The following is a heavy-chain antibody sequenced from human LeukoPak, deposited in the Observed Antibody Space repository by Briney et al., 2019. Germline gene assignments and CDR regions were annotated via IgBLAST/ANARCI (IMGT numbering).Heavy chain of an antibody. V-gene: IGHV3-48*04. CDR2: ISSSGNTI. Sequence: GGSLRLSCAASGFTFSSYSMNWVRQAPGKGLEWVSYISSSGNTIDYADSVKGRFTISRDNAKNSLDLQMNSLRAEDTAVYYCGRDFGLTGTKRSFDIWGQGTMVTVSS. CDR1: GFTFSSYS. D-gene: IGHD1-7*01. J-gene: IGHJ3*02. CDR3: GRDFGLTGTKRSFDI.